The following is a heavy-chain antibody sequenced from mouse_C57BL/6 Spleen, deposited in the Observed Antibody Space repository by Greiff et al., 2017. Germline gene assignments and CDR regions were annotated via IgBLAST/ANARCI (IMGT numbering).Heavy chain of an antibody. CDR2: INPSTGGT. CDR1: GYSFTGYY. J-gene: IGHJ2*01. Sequence: VQLKESGPELVKPGASVKISCKASGYSFTGYYMNWVKQSPEKSLEWIGEINPSTGGTTYNQKFKAKATLTVDKSSSTAYMQLKSLTSEDSAVYYCAREAAQATGYFDYWGQGTTLTVSS. D-gene: IGHD3-2*02. V-gene: IGHV1-42*01. CDR3: AREAAQATGYFDY.